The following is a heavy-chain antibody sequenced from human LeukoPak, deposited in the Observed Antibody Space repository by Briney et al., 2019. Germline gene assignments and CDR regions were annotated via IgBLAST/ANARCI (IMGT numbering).Heavy chain of an antibody. V-gene: IGHV3-23*01. Sequence: GGSLRLSCAASGFTFSDYAMTWVRQAPGKGLEWVSAISSSGGSTYYADSVKGRFTISRDNSKNTLYLQMNSLRAEDTAVYYCATRLEYSYGPGFDYWGQGTLVTVSS. CDR1: GFTFSDYA. D-gene: IGHD5-18*01. J-gene: IGHJ4*02. CDR2: ISSSGGST. CDR3: ATRLEYSYGPGFDY.